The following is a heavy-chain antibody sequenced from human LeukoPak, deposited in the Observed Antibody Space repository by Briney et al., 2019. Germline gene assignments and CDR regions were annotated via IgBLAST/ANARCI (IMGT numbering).Heavy chain of an antibody. J-gene: IGHJ3*02. V-gene: IGHV3-23*01. CDR3: AKADGKNYGRSAFDI. CDR1: GCTFNNYA. Sequence: GGSLRLSCAASGCTFNNYAMSWLRQAPGRVLELVSGLSNSGVNTYHADSVKGRFTISRDNFKNTLYLQMNSLRAEDTAVYYCAKADGKNYGRSAFDIWGQGTLVTVSS. CDR2: LSNSGVNT. D-gene: IGHD3-10*01.